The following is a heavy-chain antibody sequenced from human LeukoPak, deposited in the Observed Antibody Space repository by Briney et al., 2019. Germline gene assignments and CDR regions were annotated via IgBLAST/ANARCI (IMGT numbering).Heavy chain of an antibody. D-gene: IGHD6-19*01. Sequence: GGSLRLSCAASGFSFINAWVSWVRQAPGKGLEWVGRIKSKVDGGTTDYAAPVKGNFTISRDDSKDTLYLQMNSLRAEDTAVYYCAKPVAGPEYFQHWGQGTLVTVSS. V-gene: IGHV3-15*01. CDR3: AKPVAGPEYFQH. CDR1: GFSFINAW. J-gene: IGHJ1*01. CDR2: IKSKVDGGTT.